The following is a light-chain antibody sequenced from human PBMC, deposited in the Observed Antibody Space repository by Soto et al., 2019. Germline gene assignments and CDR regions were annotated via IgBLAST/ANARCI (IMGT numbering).Light chain of an antibody. J-gene: IGLJ1*01. CDR3: TSYTSSSTYV. V-gene: IGLV2-14*01. CDR1: SSDVGAYNY. Sequence: ALTQPASVSGSPGQSIAISCTGTSSDVGAYNYVSWYQQHPGKAPKLMIYDVSHRPSGASDRFSGSKSGNTASLTISGLQPEDEADYYCTSYTSSSTYVFGTGTKVTVL. CDR2: DVS.